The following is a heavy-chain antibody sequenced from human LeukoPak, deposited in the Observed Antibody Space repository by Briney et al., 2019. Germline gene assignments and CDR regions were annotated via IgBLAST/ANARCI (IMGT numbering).Heavy chain of an antibody. D-gene: IGHD2-15*01. CDR2: IYTSGST. Sequence: SETLSLTCTVSGGSISSYYWSWIRQPAGKGLEWIGRIYTSGSTNYNPSLKSRVTMSVDTSKNQFSLKLSSVTAADTAVYYCARRRECSGGSCGAFDIWGQGTMVTVSS. CDR1: GGSISSYY. CDR3: ARRRECSGGSCGAFDI. J-gene: IGHJ3*02. V-gene: IGHV4-4*07.